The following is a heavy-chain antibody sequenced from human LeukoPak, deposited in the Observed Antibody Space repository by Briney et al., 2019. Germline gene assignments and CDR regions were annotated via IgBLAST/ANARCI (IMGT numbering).Heavy chain of an antibody. V-gene: IGHV4-39*07. J-gene: IGHJ4*02. D-gene: IGHD1-26*01. CDR3: ARVVGATSWYFGY. CDR1: GGSISSSSYY. CDR2: IYYSGST. Sequence: SETLSLTCTVSGGSISSSSYYWGWIRQPPGKGLEWIGSIYYSGSTYYNPSLKSRVTISVDTSKNQFSLKLSSVTAADTAVYYCARVVGATSWYFGYWGQGTLVTVSS.